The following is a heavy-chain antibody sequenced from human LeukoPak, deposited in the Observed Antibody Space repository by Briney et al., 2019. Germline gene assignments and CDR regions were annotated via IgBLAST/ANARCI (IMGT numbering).Heavy chain of an antibody. CDR2: IKQDGSEK. CDR1: GFTFSSYW. Sequence: GGSLRLSCAASGFTFSSYWMSWVRQAPGKGLEWVANIKQDGSEKYYVDSVKGRFTISRDNAKNSLYLQMNTLRAEDTAVYYCARDRRWTTTTVTYFDYWGQGTLVTVSS. CDR3: ARDRRWTTTTVTYFDY. V-gene: IGHV3-7*01. D-gene: IGHD4-17*01. J-gene: IGHJ4*02.